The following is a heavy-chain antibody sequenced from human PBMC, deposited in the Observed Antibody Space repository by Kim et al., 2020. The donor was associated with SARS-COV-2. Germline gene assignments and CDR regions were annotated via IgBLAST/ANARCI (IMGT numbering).Heavy chain of an antibody. CDR3: AKTRDSSWYGLFDY. Sequence: GGSLRLSCAASGFTFSNHALSWVRQAPGKGLEWVSGIRGSGDITYNADSVKGRFTISRDNSKNTMYLQMNSLRVEDTAIYYCAKTRDSSWYGLFDYWGQGTLVTVSS. CDR1: GFTFSNHA. J-gene: IGHJ4*02. V-gene: IGHV3-23*01. D-gene: IGHD6-13*01. CDR2: IRGSGDIT.